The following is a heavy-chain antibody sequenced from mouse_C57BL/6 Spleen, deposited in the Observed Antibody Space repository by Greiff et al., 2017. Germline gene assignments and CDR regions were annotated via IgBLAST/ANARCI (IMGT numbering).Heavy chain of an antibody. CDR3: ARGGYDYDGAWFAY. Sequence: EVKLVESEGGLVQPGSSMKLSCTASGFTFSDYYMAWVRQVPEKGLEWVANINYDGSSTYYLDSLKSRFIISRDNAKNILYLQMGSLKSEDTATYDCARGGYDYDGAWFAYWGQGTLVTVSA. J-gene: IGHJ3*01. V-gene: IGHV5-16*01. D-gene: IGHD2-4*01. CDR1: GFTFSDYY. CDR2: INYDGSST.